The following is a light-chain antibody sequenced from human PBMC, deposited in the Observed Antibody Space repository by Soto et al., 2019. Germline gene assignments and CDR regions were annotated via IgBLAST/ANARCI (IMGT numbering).Light chain of an antibody. Sequence: QSVLTQPPSVSAASGQKVTISCSGSSSNIGNNYVSWYQQLPGTAPKLLIYDNNKRPSGIPDRFSGSKSGTSATLRITGLQTGDEADYYCGTWDSSLSAVVFGGGTKLTVL. J-gene: IGLJ2*01. V-gene: IGLV1-51*01. CDR3: GTWDSSLSAVV. CDR2: DNN. CDR1: SSNIGNNY.